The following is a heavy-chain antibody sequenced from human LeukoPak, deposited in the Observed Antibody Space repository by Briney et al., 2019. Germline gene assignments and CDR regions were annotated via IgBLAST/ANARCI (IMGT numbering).Heavy chain of an antibody. CDR2: IYYSGST. CDR3: ARHSYYYDSSKDAFDI. CDR1: GGSISGSSYY. J-gene: IGHJ3*02. D-gene: IGHD3-22*01. Sequence: PSETLSLTCTVSGGSISGSSYYWGWVRQPPGKGLEWIGYIYYSGSTNYNPSLKSRLTISVDTSKNQFSLKLSSVSAADTAVYYCARHSYYYDSSKDAFDIWGQGTMVTVSS. V-gene: IGHV4-61*05.